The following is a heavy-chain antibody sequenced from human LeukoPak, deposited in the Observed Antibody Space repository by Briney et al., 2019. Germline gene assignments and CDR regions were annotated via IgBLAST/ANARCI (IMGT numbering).Heavy chain of an antibody. J-gene: IGHJ5*02. D-gene: IGHD3-10*01. Sequence: GGSLRLSCAASGFTFSSYEMNWVRQAPGKGLEWVSYISSSGSTIYYADSVKGRFTISRDNAKNSLYLQMNSLRAEDTAVYYCARTDRKRQGITMVRGVQPNRNWFDPWGQGTLVTVSS. CDR3: ARTDRKRQGITMVRGVQPNRNWFDP. CDR1: GFTFSSYE. V-gene: IGHV3-48*03. CDR2: ISSSGSTI.